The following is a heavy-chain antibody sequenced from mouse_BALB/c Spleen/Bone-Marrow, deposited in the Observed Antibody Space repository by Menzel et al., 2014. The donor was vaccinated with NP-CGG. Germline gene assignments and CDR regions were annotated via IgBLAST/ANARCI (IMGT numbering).Heavy chain of an antibody. J-gene: IGHJ4*01. Sequence: EVQLQQSGAELVKPGASVKLSCTASGFNIKDTYMHWVKQRPEQGLEWIGRIDPANGNNKYDTKFQGKATITADTSSNTDCLQFSRLTSEGTAVYYCARYYYGSSYAMDYWGQGTSVTVSS. CDR3: ARYYYGSSYAMDY. V-gene: IGHV14-3*02. CDR2: IDPANGNN. CDR1: GFNIKDTY. D-gene: IGHD1-1*01.